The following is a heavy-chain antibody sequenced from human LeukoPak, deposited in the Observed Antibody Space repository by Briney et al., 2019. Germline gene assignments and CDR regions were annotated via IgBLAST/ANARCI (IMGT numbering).Heavy chain of an antibody. V-gene: IGHV4-59*08. Sequence: SETLSLTCTVSGGSISSYYWSWIRQPPGKGLEWIGYIYYSGSTNYNPSLKSRVTISVDTSKNQFSLKLSSVTAADTAVYYCARRIGSGNWFDPWGQGTLVTVSS. CDR3: ARRIGSGNWFDP. D-gene: IGHD2-15*01. J-gene: IGHJ5*02. CDR1: GGSISSYY. CDR2: IYYSGST.